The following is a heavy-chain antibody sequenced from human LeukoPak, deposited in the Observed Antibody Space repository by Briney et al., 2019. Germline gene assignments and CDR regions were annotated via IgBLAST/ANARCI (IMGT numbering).Heavy chain of an antibody. CDR2: INPSGDST. Sequence: ASVKVSCKASGYTFTSYDMHWVRQAPGQGLEWMGIINPSGDSTSYAQKFQGRVTMTRDTSTSTVYMELSSLRSEDTAVYYCASAREYCGSAECYEYFQHWGQGTLVIVSS. CDR3: ASAREYCGSAECYEYFQH. J-gene: IGHJ1*01. V-gene: IGHV1-46*01. CDR1: GYTFTSYD. D-gene: IGHD2-21*01.